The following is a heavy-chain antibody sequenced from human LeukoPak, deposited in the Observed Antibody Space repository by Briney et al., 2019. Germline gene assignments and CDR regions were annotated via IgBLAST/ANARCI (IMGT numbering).Heavy chain of an antibody. CDR2: ISSSSSYI. J-gene: IGHJ4*02. CDR1: GFTFSSYS. V-gene: IGHV3-21*01. CDR3: VSWYEKVRDY. D-gene: IGHD6-13*01. Sequence: KPGGSLRLSCAASGFTFSSYSMNWVRQAPGKGLEWVASISSSSSYIFHADSVKGRFTISRDNAKNSLYLQMNSLRAEDTAVYYCVSWYEKVRDYWGQGTLVTVSS.